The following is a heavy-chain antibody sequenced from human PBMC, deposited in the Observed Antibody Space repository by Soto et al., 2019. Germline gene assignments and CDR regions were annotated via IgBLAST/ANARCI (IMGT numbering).Heavy chain of an antibody. CDR3: ARARSGWNYNIDY. V-gene: IGHV4-59*01. Sequence: QVQLQESGPGLVKPSETLSLTCTVSGGSISSYYWSWIRQPPGKGLEWIGYIYYSGSTNYNPSLKSRVTISVDTSKNPFSLKLSSVTAADTAVYYCARARSGWNYNIDYWGQGTLVTVSS. CDR2: IYYSGST. J-gene: IGHJ4*02. D-gene: IGHD1-7*01. CDR1: GGSISSYY.